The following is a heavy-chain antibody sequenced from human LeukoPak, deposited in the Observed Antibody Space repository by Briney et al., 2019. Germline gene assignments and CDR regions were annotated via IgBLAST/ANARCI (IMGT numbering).Heavy chain of an antibody. Sequence: GASVKVSCKASGGTFSSYAISWVRQAPGQGLEWMGGIIPIFGTANYAQKFQGRVTITADESTSTAYMELSSLRSEDTAVYYCATSTGPAAMPEHYWGQGTLVTVSS. CDR1: GGTFSSYA. V-gene: IGHV1-69*13. CDR3: ATSTGPAAMPEHY. J-gene: IGHJ4*02. CDR2: IIPIFGTA. D-gene: IGHD2-2*01.